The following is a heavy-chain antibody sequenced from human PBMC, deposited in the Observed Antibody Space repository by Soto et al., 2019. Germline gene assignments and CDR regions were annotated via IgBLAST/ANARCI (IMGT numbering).Heavy chain of an antibody. D-gene: IGHD3-22*01. J-gene: IGHJ3*02. CDR1: GDSISRIDYY. CDR3: AREGGSYDSGGYLIRGAFDI. CDR2: IYFRGNT. Sequence: PSETLSLTCSVSGDSISRIDYYWTWIRQHPEKGLEWIGNIYFRGNTYYSPSLESRLTISVDTSKNQFSLKLTSGTAADTAVYYCAREGGSYDSGGYLIRGAFDIWGQGTMVTVSS. V-gene: IGHV4-31*03.